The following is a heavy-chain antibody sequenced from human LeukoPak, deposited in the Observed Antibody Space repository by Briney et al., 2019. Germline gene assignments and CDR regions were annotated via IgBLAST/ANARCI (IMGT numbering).Heavy chain of an antibody. D-gene: IGHD1-1*01. CDR3: ARVRTRKPLEGDVFDI. CDR2: TYYRSKWYN. V-gene: IGHV6-1*01. J-gene: IGHJ3*02. Sequence: SQTLSLTCAISGDSVSSNSAAWNWIRQSPSRGLEWLGRTYYRSKWYNDYAVSVKSRITINPDTSKNQFSLQLNPVTPEDTAVYYCARVRTRKPLEGDVFDIWGQGTMVTVSS. CDR1: GDSVSSNSAA.